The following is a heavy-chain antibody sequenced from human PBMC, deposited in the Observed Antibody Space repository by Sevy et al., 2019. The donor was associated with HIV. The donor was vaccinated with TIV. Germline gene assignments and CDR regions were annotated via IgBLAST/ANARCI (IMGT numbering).Heavy chain of an antibody. Sequence: SETLSLTCTVSGGSIGSSTYYWGWIRQPPGKGLEWVGSSYYSGSTYYNPSLKSRVTISVDTSKNQFSLKLSSVTAAETAVYYCARFQGVFYFDTSGYDAFHIWGQGTMVTVSS. CDR2: SYYSGST. D-gene: IGHD3-22*01. CDR3: ARFQGVFYFDTSGYDAFHI. V-gene: IGHV4-39*01. J-gene: IGHJ3*02. CDR1: GGSIGSSTYY.